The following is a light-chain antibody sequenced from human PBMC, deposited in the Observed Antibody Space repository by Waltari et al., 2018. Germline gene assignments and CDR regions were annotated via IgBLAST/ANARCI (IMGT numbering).Light chain of an antibody. V-gene: IGLV3-10*01. Sequence: SYELTQPPSVSVSPGQAARITCSGDALPKKYAYWYQQKSGHAPVLVIYEDSKRPSGIPERFSGSSSGTTATLTLSGAQVEDEGDYYCYSTDSSDTHRVFGGGTKLTVL. J-gene: IGLJ3*02. CDR3: YSTDSSDTHRV. CDR2: EDS. CDR1: ALPKKY.